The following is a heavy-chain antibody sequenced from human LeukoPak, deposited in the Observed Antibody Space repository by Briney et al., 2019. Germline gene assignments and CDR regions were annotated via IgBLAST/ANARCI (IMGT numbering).Heavy chain of an antibody. CDR3: AKDRRYYGSGSYMDY. Sequence: GRSLRLSCAASGFTFSSYGMHWVRQAPGKGLEWVAVISYDGSNKYYADSVKGRFTISRDNSKNTLYLQMNSLRAEDTAVYYCAKDRRYYGSGSYMDYWGQGTLVTVSP. J-gene: IGHJ4*02. CDR1: GFTFSSYG. V-gene: IGHV3-30*18. CDR2: ISYDGSNK. D-gene: IGHD3-10*01.